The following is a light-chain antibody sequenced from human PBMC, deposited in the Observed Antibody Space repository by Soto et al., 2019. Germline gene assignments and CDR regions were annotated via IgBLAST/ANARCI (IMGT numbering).Light chain of an antibody. J-gene: IGKJ1*01. Sequence: DIVMTHSPAPLSVSPGASAPLSCRASQSVSNNYLAWYQQKPGQAPRLLIYGASNRATGIPDRFSGSGSGTDFTLTISRLEPEDFAVYYCQQYGSSGTCGQGTKVDI. CDR2: GAS. V-gene: IGKV3-20*01. CDR3: QQYGSSGT. CDR1: QSVSNNY.